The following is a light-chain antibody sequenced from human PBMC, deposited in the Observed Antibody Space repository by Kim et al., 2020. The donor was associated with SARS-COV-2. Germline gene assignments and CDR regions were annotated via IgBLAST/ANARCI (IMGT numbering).Light chain of an antibody. J-gene: IGKJ1*01. V-gene: IGKV3-20*01. Sequence: SPGDRATLSCRASQSVSSTSLAWYQHKPGQAPRLLIYGASSRATGIPDRFSGSGSGTDFTLTIRRLEPEDFAVYYCQQYDTSPRTFGQGTKVDIK. CDR2: GAS. CDR1: QSVSSTS. CDR3: QQYDTSPRT.